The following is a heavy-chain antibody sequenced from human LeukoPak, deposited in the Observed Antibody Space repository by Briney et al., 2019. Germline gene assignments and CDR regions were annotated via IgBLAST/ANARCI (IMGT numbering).Heavy chain of an antibody. J-gene: IGHJ4*02. V-gene: IGHV3-21*01. CDR2: ISSSSSYI. D-gene: IGHD2-2*02. Sequence: GGSLRLSCAASGFTFSSYSMNWVRQAPGKGLEWVSSISSSSSYIYYADSVKGRLTISRDNAKNSLYLQMNSLRAEDTAVYYCARFSCSSTSCYNYFDYWGQGTLVTVSS. CDR3: ARFSCSSTSCYNYFDY. CDR1: GFTFSSYS.